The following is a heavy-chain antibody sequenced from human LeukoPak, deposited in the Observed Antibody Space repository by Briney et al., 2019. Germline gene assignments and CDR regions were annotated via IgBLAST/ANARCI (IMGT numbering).Heavy chain of an antibody. J-gene: IGHJ4*02. CDR3: ARDLFSGSYNGVNY. Sequence: GRSLRLSCAASGFTFSSYAMHCVRQAPGKGLQWVAVISYDGSNKYYADSVKGRFTISRDNSKNTLYLQMNSLRAEDTAVYFCARDLFSGSYNGVNYWGQGTLVTVSS. CDR1: GFTFSSYA. V-gene: IGHV3-30-3*01. D-gene: IGHD1-26*01. CDR2: ISYDGSNK.